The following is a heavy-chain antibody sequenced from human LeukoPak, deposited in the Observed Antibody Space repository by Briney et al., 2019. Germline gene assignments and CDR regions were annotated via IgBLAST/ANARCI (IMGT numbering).Heavy chain of an antibody. V-gene: IGHV3-20*04. Sequence: PPGGSLRLSCAASGFTFDDYGMSWVRQAPGKGLEWVSGINWNGGSTGYADSVKGRFTISRDNAKNSLYLQMNSLRAEDTALYYCARNPMVYASPHWFDPWGQGTLVTVSS. D-gene: IGHD2-8*01. J-gene: IGHJ5*02. CDR1: GFTFDDYG. CDR2: INWNGGST. CDR3: ARNPMVYASPHWFDP.